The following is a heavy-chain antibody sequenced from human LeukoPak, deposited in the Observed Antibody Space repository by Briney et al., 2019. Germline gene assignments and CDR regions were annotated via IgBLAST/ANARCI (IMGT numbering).Heavy chain of an antibody. CDR1: GYTFTGYY. Sequence: ASVKVSCKASGYTFTGYYMHWVRQAPGQGLEWMGWINPNSGGTNYAQKFQGRVTMTRDTSISTAYMELSRLRSDDTAVYYCAKDHGRITMIVVVIGVFDYWGQGTLVTVSS. V-gene: IGHV1-2*02. D-gene: IGHD3-22*01. CDR2: INPNSGGT. CDR3: AKDHGRITMIVVVIGVFDY. J-gene: IGHJ4*02.